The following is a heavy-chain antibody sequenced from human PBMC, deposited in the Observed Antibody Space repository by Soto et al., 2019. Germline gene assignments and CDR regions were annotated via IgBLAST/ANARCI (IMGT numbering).Heavy chain of an antibody. J-gene: IGHJ6*02. CDR2: IYYSGST. D-gene: IGHD6-19*01. Sequence: QVQLQESGPGLVKPSQTLSLTCTVSGGSISSGGYYWSWIRQHPGKGLEWIGYIYYSGSTYYTPSLKSRVTISVDTSKNQFSLKLSSVTAADTAVYYCARDFTDSSGPTLGMGVWGQGTTVTVSS. CDR1: GGSISSGGYY. V-gene: IGHV4-31*03. CDR3: ARDFTDSSGPTLGMGV.